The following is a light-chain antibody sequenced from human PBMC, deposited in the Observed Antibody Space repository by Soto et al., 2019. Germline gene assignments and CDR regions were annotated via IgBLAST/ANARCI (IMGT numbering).Light chain of an antibody. CDR2: EVS. CDR1: SSDVGGYNY. V-gene: IGLV2-14*01. J-gene: IGLJ3*02. Sequence: QSALTQPASVSGSPGQSITISCTGTSSDVGGYNYVSWYQQHPGKAPKFLIYEVSNRPSGVSNRFSGSKSGNTASLTISGLQAEDEAHYYCSSYTSTNTWVFGGGTKVTVL. CDR3: SSYTSTNTWV.